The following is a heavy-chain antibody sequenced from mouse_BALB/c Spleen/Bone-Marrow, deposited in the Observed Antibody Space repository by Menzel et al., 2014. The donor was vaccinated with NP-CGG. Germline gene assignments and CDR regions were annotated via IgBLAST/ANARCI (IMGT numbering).Heavy chain of an antibody. CDR2: INPDSGTI. J-gene: IGHJ1*01. V-gene: IGHV4-1*02. D-gene: IGHD1-1*01. CDR1: GFDFSRYW. CDR3: ARLNYYGNLFV. Sequence: VQLKQSGGGLVQPGGSLKLSCAASGFDFSRYWMSWVRQAPGKGLEWIGEINPDSGTINYTPSLKDKFIISRDNAKNTLYLQMSKVRSEDTALYYCARLNYYGNLFVWGAGTTVTVSS.